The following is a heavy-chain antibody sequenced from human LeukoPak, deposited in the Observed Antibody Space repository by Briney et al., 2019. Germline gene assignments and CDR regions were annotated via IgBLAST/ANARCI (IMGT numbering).Heavy chain of an antibody. CDR3: ARMSGNDFWSGLSYNWFDP. CDR2: ISAYNGNT. Sequence: VASVKVSCKASGYTFTSYGISWVRQAPGQGLEWMGWISAYNGNTNYAQKLQGRVTMTTDTSTSTAYMELRSLRSDDTAVYYCARMSGNDFWSGLSYNWFDPWGQGTLVTVSS. V-gene: IGHV1-18*01. J-gene: IGHJ5*02. CDR1: GYTFTSYG. D-gene: IGHD3-3*01.